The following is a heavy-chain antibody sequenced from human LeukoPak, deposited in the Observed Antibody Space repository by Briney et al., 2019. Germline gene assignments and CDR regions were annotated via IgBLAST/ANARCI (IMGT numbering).Heavy chain of an antibody. CDR3: ARGGIVVVPAAPSRGNWFDP. J-gene: IGHJ5*02. V-gene: IGHV4-61*02. D-gene: IGHD2-2*01. Sequence: PSETLSLTCNVSGGSISSGTYYWSWIRQPAGKGLEWIGRIYSSGSTDYNPSLKRRVTISVDTSKNQFSLKLSSVTAADTAVYYCARGGIVVVPAAPSRGNWFDPWGQGTLVTVSS. CDR2: IYSSGST. CDR1: GGSISSGTYY.